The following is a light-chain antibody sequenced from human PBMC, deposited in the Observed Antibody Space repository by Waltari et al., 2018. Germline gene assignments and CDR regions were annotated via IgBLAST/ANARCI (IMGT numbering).Light chain of an antibody. V-gene: IGKV3-15*01. CDR1: QSVNSA. J-gene: IGKJ4*01. CDR3: QHYADWPLT. CDR2: GAS. Sequence: EILMTQSPATLSVSPGDRATLSCRASQSVNSALAWYQQKPGQAPRLLIYGASTRATGIPARFGGSGYGTDFTLTVSNIQSEDFAVYYCQHYADWPLTFGGGTKVEIK.